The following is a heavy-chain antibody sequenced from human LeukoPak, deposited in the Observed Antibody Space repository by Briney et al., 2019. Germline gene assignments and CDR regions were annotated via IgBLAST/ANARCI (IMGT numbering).Heavy chain of an antibody. CDR3: AIHWGPGWYFDL. D-gene: IGHD7-27*01. Sequence: ASVKVSCKVSGDTFTGYYIHWVRQAPGQGLEWLGWIDPNSGGTNYAQNFQGRVTMTRDTSITTAYMELSSLRSDDTAIYYCAIHWGPGWYFDLWGRGTQVTVSS. CDR2: IDPNSGGT. CDR1: GDTFTGYY. J-gene: IGHJ2*01. V-gene: IGHV1-2*02.